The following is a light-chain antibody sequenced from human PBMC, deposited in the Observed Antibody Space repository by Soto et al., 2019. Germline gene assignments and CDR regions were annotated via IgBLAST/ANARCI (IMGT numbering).Light chain of an antibody. Sequence: EIVLTQSPGTLSLSPGERGTLSCRASQTVRSSNLAWYQQKPGQAPRLLIYGASSRAPGVPDRFSASASGADFSLTISRLEPADFAVYYCQQYVSSPPTFGGGTKVDIK. CDR3: QQYVSSPPT. CDR2: GAS. CDR1: QTVRSSN. V-gene: IGKV3-20*01. J-gene: IGKJ4*01.